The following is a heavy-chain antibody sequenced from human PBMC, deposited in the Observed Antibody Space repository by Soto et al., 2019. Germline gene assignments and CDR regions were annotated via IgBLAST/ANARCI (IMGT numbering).Heavy chain of an antibody. J-gene: IGHJ4*02. D-gene: IGHD3-16*02. CDR1: GYLFTSSD. V-gene: IGHV1-8*01. CDR2: LNPTTGNT. Sequence: QVQLVQSGAEVKKPGASVKVSCKASGYLFTSSDINWVRQATGQGLEWMGWLNPTTGNTGYAQNFQGRVTMTGNTSISTAYMELSSLKSEDTAVYYCARGRIRITFGGDIVIDYWGQGRLVTVSS. CDR3: ARGRIRITFGGDIVIDY.